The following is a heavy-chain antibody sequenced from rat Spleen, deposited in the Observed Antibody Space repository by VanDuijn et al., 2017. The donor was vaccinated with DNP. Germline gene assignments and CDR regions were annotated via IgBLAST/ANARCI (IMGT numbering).Heavy chain of an antibody. CDR1: GFSLTSYA. CDR2: ISSGGGT. CDR3: TRDWIRGPFAY. D-gene: IGHD4-3*01. V-gene: IGHV2S12*01. J-gene: IGHJ3*01. Sequence: QVRLRESGPGLVQPSHTLSLTCTVSGFSLTSYAVSWVRQSPGKGLEWIAGISSGGGTFYNSVFKFRLSISRDTSKSQVFLKMNSLQTEDTAIYFCTRDWIRGPFAYWGQGTLVTVSS.